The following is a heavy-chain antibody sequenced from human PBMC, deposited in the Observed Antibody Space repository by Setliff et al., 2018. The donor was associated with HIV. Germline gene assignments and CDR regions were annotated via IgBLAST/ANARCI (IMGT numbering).Heavy chain of an antibody. CDR2: VYHSGTT. CDR3: ARPTTGVGGGAAFDI. J-gene: IGHJ3*02. D-gene: IGHD2-8*01. Sequence: PSETLSLTCAVSGYSISTAYYWGWIRQPPGKGLEWIGSVYHSGTTYYNPSLKSRVTISVDTSKNHFSLKLNSVTAADTAVYFCARPTTGVGGGAAFDIWGQGTMVTVSS. V-gene: IGHV4-38-2*01. CDR1: GYSISTAYY.